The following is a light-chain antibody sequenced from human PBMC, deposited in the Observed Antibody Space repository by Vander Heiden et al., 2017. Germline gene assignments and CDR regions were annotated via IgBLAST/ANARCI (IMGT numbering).Light chain of an antibody. CDR2: VYSEGVH. V-gene: IGLV4-69*01. CDR1: RGHPNYD. J-gene: IGLJ3*02. CDR3: QAWGSGVEGV. Sequence: LHSILSRGHPNYDTAWHQQQPDKGPRFLMKVYSEGVHTKGDGVPDRFSGSSSGSERYLTISSLQSEDEADYYCQAWGSGVEGVLGGGTKLTVL.